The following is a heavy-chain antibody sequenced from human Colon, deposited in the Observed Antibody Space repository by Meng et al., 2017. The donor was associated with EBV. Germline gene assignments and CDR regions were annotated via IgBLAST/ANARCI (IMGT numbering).Heavy chain of an antibody. CDR1: NGSISSSNF. CDR3: ARAWGYCGGGGCRTG. CDR2: IYHSGST. Sequence: QVHLEESGPGLVKPSGTLSLTCAVSNGSISSSNFWTWVRQPPGKGLEWIGEIYHSGSTKYNPSLKSRVTISADKSKNQFSLHVSSVTAADTAVYYCARAWGYCGGGGCRTGWGQGTLVTVSS. J-gene: IGHJ4*02. D-gene: IGHD2-15*01. V-gene: IGHV4-4*02.